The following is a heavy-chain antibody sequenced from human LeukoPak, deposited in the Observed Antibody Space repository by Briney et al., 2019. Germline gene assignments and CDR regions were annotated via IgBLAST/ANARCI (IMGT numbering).Heavy chain of an antibody. D-gene: IGHD3-22*01. Sequence: ASVKVSCKASGYTFTSYYMHWVRQAPGQGLEWMGIINPSGGSTSYAQKFQGRVTMTRDTSTSTVYMELSSLRSEDTGVYYCARESGDSSGYYPYYFDYWGQGTLVTVSS. V-gene: IGHV1-46*01. CDR1: GYTFTSYY. CDR3: ARESGDSSGYYPYYFDY. CDR2: INPSGGST. J-gene: IGHJ4*02.